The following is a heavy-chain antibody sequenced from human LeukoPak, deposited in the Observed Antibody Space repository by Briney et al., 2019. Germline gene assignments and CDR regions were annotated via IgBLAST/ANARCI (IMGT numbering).Heavy chain of an antibody. CDR2: INGNGGSA. D-gene: IGHD1-26*01. CDR3: SREVGPQDY. V-gene: IGHV3-23*01. J-gene: IGHJ4*02. CDR1: GFTFSSYC. Sequence: PGGSLRLSCAASGFTFSSYCMSWVRQAPGKGLEWVSVINGNGGSAYYADSVKGRFTISRDNSKNMLYLQMNSLRAEDTAVYYCSREVGPQDYWGQGTLVTVSS.